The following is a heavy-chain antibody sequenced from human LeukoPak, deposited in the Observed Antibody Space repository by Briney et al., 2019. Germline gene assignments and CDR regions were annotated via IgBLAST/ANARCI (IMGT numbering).Heavy chain of an antibody. D-gene: IGHD6-13*01. J-gene: IGHJ5*02. CDR2: INHSGST. Sequence: SETLSLTCAVYGGSFSGYYWSWIRQPPGKGLEWIGEINHSGSTNYNPSLKSRVTISVDTSKNQFSLKLSSVTAADTAVYYCARGWTSSWYNWFDPWGQGTLVTVSS. V-gene: IGHV4-34*01. CDR1: GGSFSGYY. CDR3: ARGWTSSWYNWFDP.